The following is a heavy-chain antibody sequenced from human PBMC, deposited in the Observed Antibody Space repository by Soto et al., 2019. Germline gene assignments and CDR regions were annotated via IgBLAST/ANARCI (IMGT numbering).Heavy chain of an antibody. CDR2: IYYSGST. CDR3: ARTLVAVAGTNAVLFDY. V-gene: IGHV4-59*01. Sequence: SETLSLTCTVSGGSISSYYWSWIRQPPGKGLEWIGYIYYSGSTNYNPSLKSRVTISVDTSKNQFSLKLSSVTAADTAVYYCARTLVAVAGTNAVLFDYWGQGTLVTVSS. J-gene: IGHJ4*02. CDR1: GGSISSYY. D-gene: IGHD6-19*01.